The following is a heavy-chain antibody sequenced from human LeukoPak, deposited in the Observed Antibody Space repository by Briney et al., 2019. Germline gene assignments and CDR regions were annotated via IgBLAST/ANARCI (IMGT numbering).Heavy chain of an antibody. J-gene: IGHJ4*02. Sequence: ETLSLTCAVYGGSFSGYYWSWIRQPPGKGLEWIGEINHSGSTNYNPSLKSRVTISVDTSKNQFSLKLSSVTAADTAVYYCARGLRGYDFWSGYQNYFDYWGQGTLVTVSS. D-gene: IGHD3-3*01. V-gene: IGHV4-34*01. CDR1: GGSFSGYY. CDR2: INHSGST. CDR3: ARGLRGYDFWSGYQNYFDY.